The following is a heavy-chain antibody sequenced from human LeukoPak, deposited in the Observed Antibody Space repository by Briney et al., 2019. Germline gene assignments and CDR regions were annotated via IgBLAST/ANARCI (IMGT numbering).Heavy chain of an antibody. CDR1: GFTFSSYW. CDR3: ARGSGDILTGYWY. Sequence: GGSLGLSCAASGFTFSSYWMHWVRRAPGEGGVGVSRINRDGNSASYADSVKGRFTIPRDNAKNTLYLQMNSLRAEDTAVYYCARGSGDILTGYWYWGQGTLVTVSS. V-gene: IGHV3-74*01. J-gene: IGHJ4*02. CDR2: INRDGNSA. D-gene: IGHD3-9*01.